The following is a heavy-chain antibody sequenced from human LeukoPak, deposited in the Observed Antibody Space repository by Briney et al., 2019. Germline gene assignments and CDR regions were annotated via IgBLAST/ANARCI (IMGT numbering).Heavy chain of an antibody. CDR3: AKDGSSSWPGDFDY. Sequence: GRSLRLSCAASGFTFSSYAMHWVRQAPGKGLEWVAVISYDGSNKYYADSVKGRFTISRDNAKNSLYLQMNSLRAEDTALYYCAKDGSSSWPGDFDYWGQGTLVTVSS. V-gene: IGHV3-30-3*01. CDR1: GFTFSSYA. D-gene: IGHD6-13*01. J-gene: IGHJ4*02. CDR2: ISYDGSNK.